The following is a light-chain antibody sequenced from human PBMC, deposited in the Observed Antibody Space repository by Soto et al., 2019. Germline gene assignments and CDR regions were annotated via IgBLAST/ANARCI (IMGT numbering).Light chain of an antibody. CDR3: QQYNNWPPRT. CDR1: QSVSVD. V-gene: IGKV3-15*01. Sequence: EIVMTQSPATLSVSPGERVTLSCRASQSVSVDLAWYQQRPGQAPRLLIYGASTRATGIPVRFSGSGSGTEFSLTISSLQSEDFAFYYCQQYNNWPPRTFGQGTKVEIK. CDR2: GAS. J-gene: IGKJ1*01.